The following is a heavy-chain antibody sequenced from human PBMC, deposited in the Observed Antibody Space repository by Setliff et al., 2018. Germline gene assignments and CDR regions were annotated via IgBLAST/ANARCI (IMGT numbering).Heavy chain of an antibody. CDR3: ARHVKVATEYFDC. CDR2: IYSNGSI. V-gene: IGHV4-59*08. J-gene: IGHJ4*02. D-gene: IGHD5-12*01. Sequence: SETLSLTCNVSGGSISGYYWSWIRQPPGKGLEWIGNIYSNGSIKYNPSLRSRVTISFNTSKNQFSLNLSSVTAADTAVYYCARHVKVATEYFDCWGQGTLVTVSS. CDR1: GGSISGYY.